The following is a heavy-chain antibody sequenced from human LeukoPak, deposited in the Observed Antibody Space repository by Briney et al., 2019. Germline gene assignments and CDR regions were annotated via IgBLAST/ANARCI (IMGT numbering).Heavy chain of an antibody. J-gene: IGHJ6*03. Sequence: GGSLRLSCAASGFTFSGSAMHWVRQASGKGLEWVGRIKSKANSYATAYAASVKGRFTISRDDSKNTAYLQMNSLKTEDTAVYYCTRGQNYYGSGGHYYYYMDVWGKGTTVTVSS. CDR2: IKSKANSYAT. CDR3: TRGQNYYGSGGHYYYYMDV. D-gene: IGHD3-10*01. V-gene: IGHV3-73*01. CDR1: GFTFSGSA.